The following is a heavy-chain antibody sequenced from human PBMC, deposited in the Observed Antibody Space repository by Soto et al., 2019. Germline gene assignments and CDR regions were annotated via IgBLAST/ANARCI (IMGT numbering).Heavy chain of an antibody. CDR2: IWYDGSNK. V-gene: IGHV3-33*08. Sequence: PGGSLGLSCAASGGIFSSYGMHWVRQAPGKGLEWVAVIWYDGSNKYYADSVKGRFTISRDNSKNTLYLQMNSLRAEDTAVYYCAPEMANYYYGSLMVDYWGQGTLVTVSS. J-gene: IGHJ4*02. D-gene: IGHD3-10*01. CDR3: APEMANYYYGSLMVDY. CDR1: GGIFSSYG.